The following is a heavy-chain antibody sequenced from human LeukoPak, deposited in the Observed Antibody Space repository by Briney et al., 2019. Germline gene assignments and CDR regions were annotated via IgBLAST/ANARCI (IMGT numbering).Heavy chain of an antibody. Sequence: SGGSLRLSCEASGFIFSSLWMHWVRQAPGKGLVWVSYVNGDGSSTTYADSVKGRFTIPRDNAKNTLYLQLNSLRAEDTAVYYCVRGGYGSIDYWGQGTLVTVSS. CDR3: VRGGYGSIDY. V-gene: IGHV3-74*03. D-gene: IGHD4-17*01. J-gene: IGHJ4*02. CDR1: GFIFSSLW. CDR2: VNGDGSST.